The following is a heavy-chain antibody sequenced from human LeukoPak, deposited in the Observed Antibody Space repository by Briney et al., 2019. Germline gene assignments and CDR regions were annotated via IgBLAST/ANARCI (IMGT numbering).Heavy chain of an antibody. CDR1: GFTVSSTY. V-gene: IGHV3-53*01. J-gene: IGHJ4*02. CDR2: IYDGGST. CDR3: ARDTGYTAIAVD. D-gene: IGHD6-19*01. Sequence: AGGSLRLSCAASGFTVSSTYMSWVRQAPGKGLEWVSVIYDGGSTYYADSVKGRFTISRDNSKNTLYLHMNSLRADDTAEYYCARDTGYTAIAVDWGQGTLVTVSS.